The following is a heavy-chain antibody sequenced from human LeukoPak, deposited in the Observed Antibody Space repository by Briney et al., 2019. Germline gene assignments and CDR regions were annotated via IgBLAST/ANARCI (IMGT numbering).Heavy chain of an antibody. CDR3: ARGGYYYKDWYFDL. CDR1: GFTSSRLW. J-gene: IGHJ2*01. V-gene: IGHV3-7*02. D-gene: IGHD3-22*01. Sequence: AGGSLRLSWVASGFTSSRLWMNWVRQAPGKGLEWVANIKQDGSEKYYVDSVKGRFTISRDNAKNSLYLQMNNLRAEDTAVYYCARGGYYYKDWYFDLWGRGTLVTVSS. CDR2: IKQDGSEK.